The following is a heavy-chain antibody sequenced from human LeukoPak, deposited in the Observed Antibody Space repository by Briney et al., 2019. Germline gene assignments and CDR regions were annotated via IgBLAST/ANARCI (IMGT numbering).Heavy chain of an antibody. Sequence: GASVKLSCSSSGGTFSSYAISWVRQAPGQGLEWMGGIIPIFGTANYAQKFQGRVTITADESTSTAYMGLSSLRSEDTAVYYCARDGVGSAGGIWFDPWRQATLVTVCS. D-gene: IGHD2-2*03. CDR3: ARDGVGSAGGIWFDP. J-gene: IGHJ5*02. CDR1: GGTFSSYA. V-gene: IGHV1-69*13. CDR2: IIPIFGTA.